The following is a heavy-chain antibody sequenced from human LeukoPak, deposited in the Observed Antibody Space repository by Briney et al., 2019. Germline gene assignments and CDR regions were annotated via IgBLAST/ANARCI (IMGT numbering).Heavy chain of an antibody. CDR3: AKDRSGFSNWFDP. D-gene: IGHD3-3*01. Sequence: PGGSLRLSCAASGFTFDDHGMSWVRQAPGKGLEWVSGINWNGGSTGYADSVKGRFTISRDNAKNSLYLQMNSLRAEDTAVYYCAKDRSGFSNWFDPWGQGTLVTVSS. CDR1: GFTFDDHG. CDR2: INWNGGST. J-gene: IGHJ5*02. V-gene: IGHV3-20*04.